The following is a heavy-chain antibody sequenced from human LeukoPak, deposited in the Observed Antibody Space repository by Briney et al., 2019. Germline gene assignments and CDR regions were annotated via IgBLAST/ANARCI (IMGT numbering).Heavy chain of an antibody. CDR1: GYTFTGHH. D-gene: IGHD3-10*01. Sequence: ASVKVSCMASGYTFTGHHVHWVRQAPGLGLEWMGWIDPNSGDADFAQKFQGRVTMTSDTSINTAYMEMSGLRSDGTAIYYCTLYNHWGQGTLVTVSS. V-gene: IGHV1-2*02. CDR2: IDPNSGDA. J-gene: IGHJ1*01. CDR3: TLYNH.